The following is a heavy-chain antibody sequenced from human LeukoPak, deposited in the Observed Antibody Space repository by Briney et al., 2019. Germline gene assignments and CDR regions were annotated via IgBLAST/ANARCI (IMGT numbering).Heavy chain of an antibody. CDR3: ARGVEDIVATAVNDY. D-gene: IGHD5-12*01. J-gene: IGHJ4*02. Sequence: PGGSLRLSCAASGFTFSSYEMNWVRQAPGKGLEWVSYISSSGSTIYYADSVKGRFTISRDNAKNSLYLQMNSLRAEDTAVYYCARGVEDIVATAVNDYWGQGTLVTVSS. CDR2: ISSSGSTI. V-gene: IGHV3-48*03. CDR1: GFTFSSYE.